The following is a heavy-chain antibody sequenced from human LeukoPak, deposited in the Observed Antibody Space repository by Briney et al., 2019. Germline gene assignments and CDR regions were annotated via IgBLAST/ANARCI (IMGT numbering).Heavy chain of an antibody. CDR2: ISYDGSDK. J-gene: IGHJ6*03. V-gene: IGHV3-30*02. CDR1: GFIFSDYA. Sequence: PGGSLRLSCAASGFIFSDYAMHWVRQAPGEGLECVAFISYDGSDKYYVDSVKGRFTISRDDSKNTLYLQMNSLRGEDTAVYYCARERRGFYMAVRGKGTTVTISS. CDR3: ARERRGFYMAV.